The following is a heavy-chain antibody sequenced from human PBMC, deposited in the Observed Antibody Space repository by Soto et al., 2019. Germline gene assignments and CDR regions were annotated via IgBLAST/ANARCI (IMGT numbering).Heavy chain of an antibody. J-gene: IGHJ6*02. Sequence: ASVKVSCKASGYTFTSYYMHWVRQAPGQGLEWMGIINPSGGSTSYAQKFQGRVTMTRDTSTSTVYMELSSLRSEDTAVYYCARDPGVIITEYYYYYYGMDVWGQGTTVTVSS. CDR2: INPSGGST. CDR3: ARDPGVIITEYYYYYYGMDV. CDR1: GYTFTSYY. V-gene: IGHV1-46*01. D-gene: IGHD3-10*01.